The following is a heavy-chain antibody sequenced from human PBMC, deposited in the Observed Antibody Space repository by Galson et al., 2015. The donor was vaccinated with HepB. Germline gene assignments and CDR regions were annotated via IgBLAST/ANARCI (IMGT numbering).Heavy chain of an antibody. J-gene: IGHJ5*02. CDR2: ISAYNGNT. Sequence: SVKVSCKASGYTFTSYGISWVRQAPGQGLEWMGWISAYNGNTNYAQKLQGRVTMTTDTSTSTAYMELRSLRSDDTAVYYCARDLAVCSSTSCHGGWFDPWGQGTLVTVSS. CDR1: GYTFTSYG. V-gene: IGHV1-18*01. D-gene: IGHD2-2*01. CDR3: ARDLAVCSSTSCHGGWFDP.